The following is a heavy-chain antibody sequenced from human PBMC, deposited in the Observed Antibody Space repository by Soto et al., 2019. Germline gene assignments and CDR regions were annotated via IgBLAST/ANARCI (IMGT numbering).Heavy chain of an antibody. CDR1: GFTFYDYA. Sequence: EVQLVESGGGLVQPVRSLRLSCAASGFTFYDYAMHWVRQAPGKGLEWVSGINWGGKTIGYAASVKGRFSTSRDNAENSLYLPMTSLRAEDTALYYCVKDIDAHGTTVTYFDFWGQGTLVTVSS. J-gene: IGHJ4*02. V-gene: IGHV3-9*01. D-gene: IGHD4-17*01. CDR3: VKDIDAHGTTVTYFDF. CDR2: INWGGKTI.